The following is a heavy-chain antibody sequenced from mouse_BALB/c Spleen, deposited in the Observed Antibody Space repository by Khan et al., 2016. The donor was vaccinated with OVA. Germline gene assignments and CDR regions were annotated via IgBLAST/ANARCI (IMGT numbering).Heavy chain of an antibody. Sequence: QVQLKESGAELVRPGVSVKISCKGSGYTFTDFSMHWVKQRHAMSLEWIGVISTYYGDADYNQKFKDKATMTVDKSSNTAYMDLARLTSEDSAMYYCARGAGGDRFLYWGQGTLVTVSA. V-gene: IGHV1S137*01. CDR1: GYTFTDFS. J-gene: IGHJ3*01. CDR2: ISTYYGDA. CDR3: ARGAGGDRFLY. D-gene: IGHD3-2*01.